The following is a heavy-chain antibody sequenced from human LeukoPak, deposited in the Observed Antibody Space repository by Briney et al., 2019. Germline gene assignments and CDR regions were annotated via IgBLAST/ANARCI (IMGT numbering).Heavy chain of an antibody. J-gene: IGHJ4*02. Sequence: SETLSLTCTVSGGSISSYFWSWVRQPPGKGLEWIGEIYHSGSTNYNPSLKSRVTISVDKSKNQFSLKLSSVTAADTAVYYCAGGSGSYLGESFDYWGQGTLVTVSS. V-gene: IGHV4-4*02. CDR3: AGGSGSYLGESFDY. CDR1: GGSISSYF. D-gene: IGHD1-26*01. CDR2: IYHSGST.